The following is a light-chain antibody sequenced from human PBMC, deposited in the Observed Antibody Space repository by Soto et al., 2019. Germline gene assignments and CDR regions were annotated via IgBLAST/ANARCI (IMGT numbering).Light chain of an antibody. CDR3: TSYTSSFTYV. Sequence: QSVLTQPASVSGSPGQSITISCTGTSSDVGGYNFVSWYQHHPGKAPKLIIYDVSYRPSGVSNRFSVSKSGNTASLTISGLQAEDEADYYCTSYTSSFTYVFGTGTKVT. J-gene: IGLJ1*01. V-gene: IGLV2-14*03. CDR1: SSDVGGYNF. CDR2: DVS.